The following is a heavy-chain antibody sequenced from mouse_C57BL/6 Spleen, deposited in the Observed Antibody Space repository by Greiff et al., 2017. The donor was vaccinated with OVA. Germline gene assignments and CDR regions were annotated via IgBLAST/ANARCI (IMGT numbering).Heavy chain of an antibody. CDR2: ISGGGGNT. CDR1: GFTFSSYT. Sequence: DVKLQESGGGLVKPGGSLKLSCAASGFTFSSYTMSWVRQTPEKRLEWVATISGGGGNTYYPDSVKGRFTISRDNAKNTLYLQMSSLRSEDTALYYCARPYYGSSSSYWYFDVWGTGTTVTVSS. J-gene: IGHJ1*03. D-gene: IGHD1-1*01. V-gene: IGHV5-9*01. CDR3: ARPYYGSSSSYWYFDV.